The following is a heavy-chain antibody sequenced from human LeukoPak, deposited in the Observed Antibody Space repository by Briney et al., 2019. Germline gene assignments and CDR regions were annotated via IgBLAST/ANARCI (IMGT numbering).Heavy chain of an antibody. CDR2: VSYIGST. D-gene: IGHD4-17*01. J-gene: IGHJ3*02. Sequence: SETLSLTCTVSGDSFSSHYWSWVRQPPGRGLEWIGYVSYIGSTNHNPSLKSRVTISVDTSKNQFSLKLSSVTAADTAVYYCARDPTTVTKGLDIWGQGTMVTVSS. CDR1: GDSFSSHY. V-gene: IGHV4-59*11. CDR3: ARDPTTVTKGLDI.